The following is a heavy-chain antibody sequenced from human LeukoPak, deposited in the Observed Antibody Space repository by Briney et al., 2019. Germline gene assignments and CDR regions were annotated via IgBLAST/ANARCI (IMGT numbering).Heavy chain of an antibody. V-gene: IGHV3-30*02. CDR3: AKVLAVTSYGAKSVFDH. CDR2: IWYDGSNK. J-gene: IGHJ4*02. D-gene: IGHD4-23*01. Sequence: GGSLRLSCAASGFTFSNYGMHWVRQAPGKGLEWVAVIWYDGSNKYYADSVKGRFTIPRDNSKHTVYLQMNSLRAEDTAVYYCAKVLAVTSYGAKSVFDHWGQGTLVTVSS. CDR1: GFTFSNYG.